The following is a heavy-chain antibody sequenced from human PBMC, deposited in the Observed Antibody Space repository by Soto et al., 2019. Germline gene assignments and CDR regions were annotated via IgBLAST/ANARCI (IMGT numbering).Heavy chain of an antibody. CDR2: ISSNGGST. CDR1: GFTFSSYA. Sequence: EVQLVESGGGLVQPGGSLRLSCAASGFTFSSYAMHWVRQAPGKGLEYVSAISSNGGSTYYANSVKGRFTISRDNSKNTLYLQMGSLRAEDMAVYYCARQWLDSHYHDYWGQGTLVTVSS. D-gene: IGHD6-19*01. V-gene: IGHV3-64*01. J-gene: IGHJ4*02. CDR3: ARQWLDSHYHDY.